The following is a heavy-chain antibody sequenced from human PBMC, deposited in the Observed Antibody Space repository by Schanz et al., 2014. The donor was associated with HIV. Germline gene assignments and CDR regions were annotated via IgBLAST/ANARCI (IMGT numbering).Heavy chain of an antibody. Sequence: QVQLVESGGGVVQPGRSLRLSCAASGFTFSSYGMHWVRQAPGKGLEWVEVIWFDGRNKYYGDSVKGRFMISRDNSNNTLYLQMNSLRAEDTAVYFCTRGRFLERGGMDVWGQGTAVTVSS. D-gene: IGHD3-3*01. J-gene: IGHJ6*02. V-gene: IGHV3-33*01. CDR1: GFTFSSYG. CDR3: TRGRFLERGGMDV. CDR2: IWFDGRNK.